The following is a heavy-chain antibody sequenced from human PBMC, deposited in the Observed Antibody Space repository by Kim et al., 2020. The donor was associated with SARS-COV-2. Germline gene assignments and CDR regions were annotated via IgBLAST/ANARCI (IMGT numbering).Heavy chain of an antibody. V-gene: IGHV3-9*01. CDR2: ISWNSGSI. CDR3: AKWNGVRRWVVVAATPGWFDP. J-gene: IGHJ5*02. Sequence: GGSLRLSCAASGFTFDDYAMHWVRQAPRKGLEWVSGISWNSGSIGYADSVKGRFTISRDNAKNSLYLQMNSLRAEDTALYYCAKWNGVRRWVVVAATPGWFDPWGQGTLVTVSS. CDR1: GFTFDDYA. D-gene: IGHD2-15*01.